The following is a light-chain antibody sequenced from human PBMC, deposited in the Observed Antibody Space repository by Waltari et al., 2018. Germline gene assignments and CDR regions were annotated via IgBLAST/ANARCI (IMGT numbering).Light chain of an antibody. V-gene: IGKV3-20*01. J-gene: IGKJ1*01. CDR2: GIF. CDR3: QQYLRLPVT. CDR1: QSVNRA. Sequence: EIVLTQSPGTLSLSPGERATLSCKASQSVNRALAWYQQKHDQAPRLLIYGIFDRAAGTPDWFSGSGSGTDFSLTISRLGPEDFAVYYCQQYLRLPVTFGHGTRVEVK.